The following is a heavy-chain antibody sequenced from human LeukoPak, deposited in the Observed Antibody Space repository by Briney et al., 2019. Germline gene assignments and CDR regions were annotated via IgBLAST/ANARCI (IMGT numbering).Heavy chain of an antibody. J-gene: IGHJ4*02. Sequence: GESLKISCKASGYSFHNYWIGWVRQAPGKGLEWMGIIYPDDSDTKYSPSFQGQVTFSVDKSITTAYLQWASLKASDTAIYYCARLPANAWHYFDSWGQGTLVTVS. D-gene: IGHD2-2*01. CDR2: IYPDDSDT. V-gene: IGHV5-51*01. CDR3: ARLPANAWHYFDS. CDR1: GYSFHNYW.